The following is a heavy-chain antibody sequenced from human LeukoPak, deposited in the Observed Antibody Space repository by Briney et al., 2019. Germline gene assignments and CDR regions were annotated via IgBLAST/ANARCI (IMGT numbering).Heavy chain of an antibody. Sequence: SETLSLTCTVSGGSISSYYWSWIRQPAGKGLEWIGRIYTSGSTNYNPSLKSRVTISVDTSKSQFSLKLSSVTAADTAVYYCARGPQYYDFWSGYLIPDAFDIWGQGTMVTVSS. J-gene: IGHJ3*02. CDR1: GGSISSYY. CDR3: ARGPQYYDFWSGYLIPDAFDI. D-gene: IGHD3-3*01. V-gene: IGHV4-4*07. CDR2: IYTSGST.